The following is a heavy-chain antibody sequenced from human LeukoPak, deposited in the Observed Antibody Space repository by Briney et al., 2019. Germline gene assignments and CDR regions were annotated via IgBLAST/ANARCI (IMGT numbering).Heavy chain of an antibody. CDR3: AKLEAKYYYGSGSYRGLYYGMDV. CDR2: IYSGGSN. Sequence: GGSETLLCSLCVYILSSNYMLWVRQATGQGLVWVSIIYSGGSNYYADPVKGRFIISRDNSKKTLDLQMNSLRAEDTAVYYCAKLEAKYYYGSGSYRGLYYGMDVGGEGTTVSVFS. D-gene: IGHD3-10*01. J-gene: IGHJ6*04. V-gene: IGHV3-53*01. CDR1: VYILSSNY.